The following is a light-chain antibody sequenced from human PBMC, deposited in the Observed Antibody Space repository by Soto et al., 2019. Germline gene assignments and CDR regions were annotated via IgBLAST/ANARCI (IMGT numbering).Light chain of an antibody. CDR2: AAS. Sequence: AIRMTQSPSSLSASTGDRVTITCRASQGISSYLAWYQQKPGKAPKLLIYAASTLQSGVPSRFSGSGSGTDFTLTISCLQSEDFATYYCQQYYSYPPRWTFGQGPKVEIK. V-gene: IGKV1-8*01. J-gene: IGKJ1*01. CDR3: QQYYSYPPRWT. CDR1: QGISSY.